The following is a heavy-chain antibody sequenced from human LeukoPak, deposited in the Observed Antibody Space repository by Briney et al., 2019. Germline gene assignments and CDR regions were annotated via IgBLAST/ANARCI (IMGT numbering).Heavy chain of an antibody. CDR3: AKDWPYCSGGSCYDP. CDR1: GFAFTIYG. J-gene: IGHJ5*02. D-gene: IGHD2-15*01. Sequence: GGSLRLSCAASGFAFTIYGMYWVRQAPGQWLEWVAFIRYDGSNKYYADSVKGRFTISRDNSKNTLYLQMNSLRAEDTAVYYCAKDWPYCSGGSCYDPWGQGTLVTVSS. V-gene: IGHV3-30*02. CDR2: IRYDGSNK.